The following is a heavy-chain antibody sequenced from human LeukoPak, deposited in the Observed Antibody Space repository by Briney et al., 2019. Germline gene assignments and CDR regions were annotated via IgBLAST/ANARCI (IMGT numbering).Heavy chain of an antibody. J-gene: IGHJ4*02. V-gene: IGHV1-24*01. D-gene: IGHD3-10*01. CDR3: ATDHYYYGSGSYYWY. CDR2: FDPEDGET. Sequence: ASVKVSCKVSGYTLTELSMHWVQQAPGKGLEWMGGFDPEDGETIYAQKFQGRVTMTEDTSTDTAYMELSSLRSEDTAVYYCATDHYYYGSGSYYWYWGQGTLVTVSS. CDR1: GYTLTELS.